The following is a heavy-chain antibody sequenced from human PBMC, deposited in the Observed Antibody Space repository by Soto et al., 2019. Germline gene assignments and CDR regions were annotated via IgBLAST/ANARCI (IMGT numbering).Heavy chain of an antibody. CDR3: AKGSELLWFGELSPPLYYYYYMDV. J-gene: IGHJ6*03. V-gene: IGHV3-23*01. CDR2: ISGSGGST. Sequence: GGSLRLSCAASGFTFSSHAMSWVRQAPGKGLEWVSAISGSGGSTYYADSVKGRFTISRDNSKNTLYLQMNSLRAEDTAVYYCAKGSELLWFGELSPPLYYYYYMDVWGKGTTVTVSS. CDR1: GFTFSSHA. D-gene: IGHD3-10*01.